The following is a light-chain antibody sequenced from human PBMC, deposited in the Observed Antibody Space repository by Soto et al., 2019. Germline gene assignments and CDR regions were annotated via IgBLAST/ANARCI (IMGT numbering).Light chain of an antibody. CDR2: LNSDGSH. Sequence: QTVVTQSPSASASLGASVKLTCTLSSGHSSYAIAWHQQQPEKGPRYLMNLNSDGSHTKGDGIPDRFSGSSSGAERYLTISSLQSEDEADYYCQTWGTGLLVFGGGTKVTVL. CDR1: SGHSSYA. V-gene: IGLV4-69*01. J-gene: IGLJ3*02. CDR3: QTWGTGLLV.